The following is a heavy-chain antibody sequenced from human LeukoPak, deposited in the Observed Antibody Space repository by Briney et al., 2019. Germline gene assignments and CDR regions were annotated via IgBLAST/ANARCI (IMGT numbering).Heavy chain of an antibody. CDR2: ISSSGSTI. CDR3: ARAAVHDAFDI. V-gene: IGHV3-11*01. CDR1: GFTFSDYY. J-gene: IGHJ3*02. Sequence: PGVSLRLSCAASGFTFSDYYMSWIRQTPGKGREWVSYISSSGSTIYYADSVKGRFTISRDNAKNSLYLQMNSLRAEDTTVYYCARAAVHDAFDIWGQGAMVTVSS. D-gene: IGHD3-10*01.